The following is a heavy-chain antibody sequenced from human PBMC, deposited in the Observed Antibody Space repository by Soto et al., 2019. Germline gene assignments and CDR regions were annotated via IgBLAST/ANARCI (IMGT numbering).Heavy chain of an antibody. J-gene: IGHJ5*01. CDR3: VSLVGNSWLDS. Sequence: QVQLQQSGPGLVKTSQTLSLTCAISGDSVSSNDATWDWIRQSPSRGLEWLGRTYYRSRWHTTYAVPVKSRITLNPAPSHTQLSLQLNSVTPAATAVYYCVSLVGNSWLDSWGQGTLVTVSS. CDR2: TYYRSRWHT. V-gene: IGHV6-1*01. CDR1: GDSVSSNDAT. D-gene: IGHD2-2*01.